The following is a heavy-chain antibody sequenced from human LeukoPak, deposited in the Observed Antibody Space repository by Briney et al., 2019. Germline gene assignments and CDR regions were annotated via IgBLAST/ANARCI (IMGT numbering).Heavy chain of an antibody. D-gene: IGHD6-19*01. J-gene: IGHJ4*02. Sequence: GASVKVSCKASGYTFTSYAMHWVRQAPGQRLEWMGWINPNSGGTNYAQKFQGRVTMTRDTSISTAYMELSRLRSDDTAVYYCARENPYSSGWYYYWGQGTLVTVSS. V-gene: IGHV1-2*02. CDR1: GYTFTSYA. CDR2: INPNSGGT. CDR3: ARENPYSSGWYYY.